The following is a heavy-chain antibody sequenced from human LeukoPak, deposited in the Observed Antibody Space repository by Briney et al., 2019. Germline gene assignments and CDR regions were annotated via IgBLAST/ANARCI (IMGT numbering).Heavy chain of an antibody. J-gene: IGHJ4*02. CDR1: GFTFTTYW. Sequence: GESLRLSCAASGFTFTTYWMSWVRQAPGKGLEWVANIGPDGSDKQYVDSMKGRFTISRDNAQNSVYLHMNSLTAEDTAVYYCTRFRRSAQSYWGQGTLVTVSS. V-gene: IGHV3-7*01. CDR2: IGPDGSDK. CDR3: TRFRRSAQSY. D-gene: IGHD2-15*01.